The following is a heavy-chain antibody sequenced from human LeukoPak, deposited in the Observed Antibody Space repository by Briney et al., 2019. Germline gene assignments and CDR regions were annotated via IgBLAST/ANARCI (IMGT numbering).Heavy chain of an antibody. CDR1: GFTVSSNY. Sequence: GGSLRLSCAASGFTVSSNYMSWVRQAPGKGLEWVSVIYSGGSTYYADSVKGRFTISRDNSKNMVYLQMNSLRAEDTAVYYCAKGEYSSSPFDPWGQGTLVTVSS. J-gene: IGHJ5*02. D-gene: IGHD6-6*01. CDR2: IYSGGST. CDR3: AKGEYSSSPFDP. V-gene: IGHV3-53*05.